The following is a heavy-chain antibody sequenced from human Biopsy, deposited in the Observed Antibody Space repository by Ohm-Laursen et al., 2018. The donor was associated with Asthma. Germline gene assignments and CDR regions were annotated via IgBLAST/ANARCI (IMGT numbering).Heavy chain of an antibody. V-gene: IGHV1-18*01. D-gene: IGHD3-10*01. CDR2: ISVYNGNT. J-gene: IGHJ6*02. Sequence: ASVKVSCKTSGYTFNSAGITWVRQAPGQGLEWMGWISVYNGNTRVAQKLQGRVTMITDTSTSTAYMELRSLRSDDTAVYFCARAVDYSHYYGIDVWGQGTTVTVS. CDR3: ARAVDYSHYYGIDV. CDR1: GYTFNSAG.